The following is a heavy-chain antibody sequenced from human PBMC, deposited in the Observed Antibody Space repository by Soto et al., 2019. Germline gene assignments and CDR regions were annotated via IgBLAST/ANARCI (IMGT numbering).Heavy chain of an antibody. V-gene: IGHV1-2*04. D-gene: IGHD2-2*01. CDR2: INPNSGGT. Sequence: ASVKVSCKASGYTFTGYYMHWVRQAPGQGLEWMGWINPNSGGTNYAQKFQGWVTMTRDTSISTAYMELSRLRSDDTAVYYCAREIRNVADCSSTSCHDAFDIWGQGTMVTVSS. CDR1: GYTFTGYY. CDR3: AREIRNVADCSSTSCHDAFDI. J-gene: IGHJ3*02.